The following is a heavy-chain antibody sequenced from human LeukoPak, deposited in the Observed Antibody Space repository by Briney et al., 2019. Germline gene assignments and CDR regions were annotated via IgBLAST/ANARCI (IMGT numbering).Heavy chain of an antibody. CDR1: GFTFPTYG. Sequence: GGSLRLSCAGSGFTFPTYGMHWVRQAQGKGLEWVAYISYDGNKAYYTDSVKGRFTISRDNSKNMLYLQMSSLRIEDTGVYYCAKDSTRDYGYYGMPESWGQGTLVTVS. CDR2: ISYDGNKA. D-gene: IGHD4-17*01. J-gene: IGHJ4*02. V-gene: IGHV3-30*18. CDR3: AKDSTRDYGYYGMPES.